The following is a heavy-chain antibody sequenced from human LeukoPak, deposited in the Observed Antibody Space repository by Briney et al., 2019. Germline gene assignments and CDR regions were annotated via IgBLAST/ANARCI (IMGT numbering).Heavy chain of an antibody. CDR2: IYYSGST. CDR1: GGSISSYY. J-gene: IGHJ5*02. D-gene: IGHD3-10*01. CDR3: ARVGGPDNWFDP. Sequence: SETLSLTCTVSGGSISSYYWSWIRQPPGMGLEWIGYIYYSGSTNYNPSLKSRVTISVDTSKNQFSLKLSSVTAADTAVYYCARVGGPDNWFDPWGQGTLVTVSS. V-gene: IGHV4-59*01.